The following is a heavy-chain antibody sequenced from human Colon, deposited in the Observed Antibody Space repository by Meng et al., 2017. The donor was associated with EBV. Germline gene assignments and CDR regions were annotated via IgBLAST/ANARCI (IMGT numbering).Heavy chain of an antibody. CDR2: IFHSGST. CDR3: ASSDYYGSGSYYP. Sequence: QVQLQGSGPGLVKPSGTRSLPCAVSGGSISSNNWWSWVRQPPGKGLEWIGEIFHSGSTKHNPSLKSRVTMSMDKSKNQFSLRLSSVTAADTAVYYCASSDYYGSGSYYPWGQGTLVTVSS. V-gene: IGHV4-4*02. D-gene: IGHD3-10*01. J-gene: IGHJ5*02. CDR1: GGSISSNNW.